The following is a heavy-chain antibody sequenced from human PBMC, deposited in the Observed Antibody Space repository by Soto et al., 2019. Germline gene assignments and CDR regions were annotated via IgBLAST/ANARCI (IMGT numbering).Heavy chain of an antibody. CDR1: GFTFSSYG. Sequence: GGSLRLSCAASGFTFSSYGMHWVRQAPGKGLEWVAVIWYDGSNKYYADSVKGRFTISRDNSKNTLYLQMNSLRAEDTAVYYCAKSRDGYSFYYYYGMDVWGQGTTVTVSS. D-gene: IGHD4-4*01. J-gene: IGHJ6*02. V-gene: IGHV3-33*06. CDR2: IWYDGSNK. CDR3: AKSRDGYSFYYYYGMDV.